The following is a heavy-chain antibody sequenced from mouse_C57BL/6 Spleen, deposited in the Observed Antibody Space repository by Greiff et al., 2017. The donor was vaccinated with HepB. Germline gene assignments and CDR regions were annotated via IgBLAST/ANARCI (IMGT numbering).Heavy chain of an antibody. CDR3: TSDYYDYARFAY. CDR2: IDPETGGT. D-gene: IGHD2-4*01. V-gene: IGHV1-15*01. J-gene: IGHJ3*01. Sequence: QVQLQQSGAELVRPGASVTLSCKASGYTFTDYEMHWVKQTPVHGLEWIGAIDPETGGTAYNQKFKGKAILTADKSSSTAYMELRSLTSEDSAVYYCTSDYYDYARFAYWGQGTLVTVSA. CDR1: GYTFTDYE.